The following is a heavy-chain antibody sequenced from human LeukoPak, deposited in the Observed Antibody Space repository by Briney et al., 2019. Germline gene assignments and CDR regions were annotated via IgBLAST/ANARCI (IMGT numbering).Heavy chain of an antibody. J-gene: IGHJ4*02. V-gene: IGHV3-23*01. D-gene: IGHD4-23*01. CDR1: GFTFSGYA. CDR2: ISGRGDNT. CDR3: AKRVQGNTGPFHC. Sequence: QPGGSLRLSCAASGFTFSGYAMSWVRQAPGKGLEWVSGISGRGDNTYYADSVKGRFTISRDNSKNTLRLQMNSLRDKDTAVYYCAKRVQGNTGPFHCWGQGTLASVSS.